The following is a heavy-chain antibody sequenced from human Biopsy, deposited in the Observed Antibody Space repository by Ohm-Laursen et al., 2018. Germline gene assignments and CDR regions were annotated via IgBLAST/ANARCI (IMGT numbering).Heavy chain of an antibody. Sequence: ASVKVSCKASGYTVDDYFLHWLRQAPGQGPEWMGWISPNSGGTNYAQKFQGRVSMTTDTSAATVYMELSSLTSDDTAVYYCTRDIMNTIAGLVARSDVFDVWGQGTMVTVSS. CDR2: ISPNSGGT. D-gene: IGHD3-16*02. CDR1: GYTVDDYF. J-gene: IGHJ3*01. CDR3: TRDIMNTIAGLVARSDVFDV. V-gene: IGHV1-2*02.